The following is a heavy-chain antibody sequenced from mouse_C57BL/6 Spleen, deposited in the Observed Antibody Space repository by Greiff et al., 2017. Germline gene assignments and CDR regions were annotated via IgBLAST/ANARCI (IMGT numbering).Heavy chain of an antibody. CDR3: AREKKVGGYYWYFDV. J-gene: IGHJ1*03. CDR1: GYTFTSYW. V-gene: IGHV1-69*01. Sequence: QVQLKQPGAELVMPGASVKLSCKASGYTFTSYWMHWVKQRPGQGLEWIGEIDPSDSYTNYNQKFKGKSTLTVDKSSSTAYMQLSSLTSEDSAVYYCAREKKVGGYYWYFDVWGTGTTVTVSS. D-gene: IGHD1-3*01. CDR2: IDPSDSYT.